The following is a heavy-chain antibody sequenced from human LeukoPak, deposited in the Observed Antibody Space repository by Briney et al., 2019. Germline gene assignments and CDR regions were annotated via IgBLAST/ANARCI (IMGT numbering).Heavy chain of an antibody. CDR1: GFTFSAFA. D-gene: IGHD3-10*01. J-gene: IGHJ3*02. Sequence: GGSLRLSCAASGFTFSAFAMTWVRQAPGKGLEWVSTIRSTGASTYYADSVKGRFTISRDNSKNTLYLQMNILTAKDTAVYYCAKGAIYGSGSYYSAFDIWGQGTMVTVSS. CDR2: IRSTGAST. V-gene: IGHV3-23*01. CDR3: AKGAIYGSGSYYSAFDI.